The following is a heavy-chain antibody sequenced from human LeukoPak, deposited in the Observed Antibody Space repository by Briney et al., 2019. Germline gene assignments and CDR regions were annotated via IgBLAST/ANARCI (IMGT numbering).Heavy chain of an antibody. CDR2: IHYSGST. D-gene: IGHD3-22*01. Sequence: PSETLSLTCTVSGGSISSGGYYWSWIRQHPGRGLEWIGNIHYSGSTYYNPSLKSRVTISADTSNNRFSLKLSSVTAADTAVYYCVRQIDYYDSSGYDDYWGQGTLVTVSS. CDR3: VRQIDYYDSSGYDDY. J-gene: IGHJ4*02. V-gene: IGHV4-31*03. CDR1: GGSISSGGYY.